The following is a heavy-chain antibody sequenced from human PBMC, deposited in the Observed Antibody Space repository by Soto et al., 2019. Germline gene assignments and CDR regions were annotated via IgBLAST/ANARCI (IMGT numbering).Heavy chain of an antibody. CDR3: ARGSYDILTGQKRYFDF. J-gene: IGHJ4*02. V-gene: IGHV3-43*01. CDR1: GXGFEDYT. CDR2: ISWDGGIT. D-gene: IGHD3-9*01. Sequence: GSLRLSCAASGXGFEDYTMHWVRQGPGKGPEWISLISWDGGITDYSDSVKGRFISSRDNSKNSMFLEMNSLTSEDAAMYFCARGSYDILTGQKRYFDFWGQGTLGTVS.